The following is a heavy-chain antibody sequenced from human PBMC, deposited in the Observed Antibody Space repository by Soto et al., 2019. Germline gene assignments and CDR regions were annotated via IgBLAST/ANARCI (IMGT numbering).Heavy chain of an antibody. D-gene: IGHD2-2*03. CDR1: SGSISSSNW. J-gene: IGHJ4*02. V-gene: IGHV4-4*02. CDR2: IYHSGST. CDR3: ARVKVGYCSSTSCYPDYFDY. Sequence: SETLSLTCAVSSGSISSSNWWSGVRQAPGKSLEWIGEIYHSGSTNYNPSLKSRVTISVDKSKNQFSLKLSSVTAADTAVYYCARVKVGYCSSTSCYPDYFDYWGQGTLVTVSS.